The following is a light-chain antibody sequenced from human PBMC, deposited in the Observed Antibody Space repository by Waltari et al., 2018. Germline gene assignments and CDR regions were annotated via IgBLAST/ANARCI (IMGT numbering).Light chain of an antibody. V-gene: IGLV2-14*03. CDR2: DVT. Sequence: TISCSGIGSAVGASDYVSWHQHHPGKAPQVIIYDVTNRPAGVSDRFSASKSANTASLTISRLQPEDEADYYCSSQTLDGLILFGGGTRLTVL. CDR3: SSQTLDGLIL. J-gene: IGLJ2*01. CDR1: GSAVGASDY.